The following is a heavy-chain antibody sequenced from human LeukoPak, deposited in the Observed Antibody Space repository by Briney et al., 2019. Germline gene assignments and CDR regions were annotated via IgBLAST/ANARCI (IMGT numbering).Heavy chain of an antibody. J-gene: IGHJ6*02. CDR2: ISYDGSNK. Sequence: GRSLRLSCAASGFTFSSYAMHWVRQAPGKGLEWVAVISYDGSNKYYADSVKGRFTISRDNSKNTLYLQMNSLRAEDTAVYYCARDVRYESLYFTHNYYYGMDVWGQGTTVTVSS. CDR1: GFTFSSYA. CDR3: ARDVRYESLYFTHNYYYGMDV. D-gene: IGHD4-17*01. V-gene: IGHV3-30-3*01.